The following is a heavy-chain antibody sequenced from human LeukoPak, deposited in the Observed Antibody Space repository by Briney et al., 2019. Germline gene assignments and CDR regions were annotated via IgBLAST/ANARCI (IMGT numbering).Heavy chain of an antibody. D-gene: IGHD6-19*01. CDR3: ARVDFPLIALAGTKHNWFDP. V-gene: IGHV4-39*07. CDR2: IYFSGST. J-gene: IGHJ5*02. Sequence: PSETLSLTCTVSGGSINSSSYYWGWLRQPPGTGLEWIGSIYFSGSTYYNPSLKSRVTISVDTSTNQFSLKLSSVTAADTAVYYCARVDFPLIALAGTKHNWFDPWGQGTLVTVSS. CDR1: GGSINSSSYY.